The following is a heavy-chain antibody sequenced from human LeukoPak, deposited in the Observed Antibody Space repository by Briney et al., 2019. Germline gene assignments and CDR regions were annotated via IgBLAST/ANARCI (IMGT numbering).Heavy chain of an antibody. CDR3: ARGGITIFGVVTYGDY. Sequence: ASVKVSRKASGYTFTSYYMHWVRQAPGQGLEWMGIINPSGGSTSYAQKFQGRVTMIRDTSTSTVYMELSSLRSEDTAVYYCARGGITIFGVVTYGDYWGQGTLVTVSS. D-gene: IGHD3-3*01. V-gene: IGHV1-46*01. CDR2: INPSGGST. CDR1: GYTFTSYY. J-gene: IGHJ4*02.